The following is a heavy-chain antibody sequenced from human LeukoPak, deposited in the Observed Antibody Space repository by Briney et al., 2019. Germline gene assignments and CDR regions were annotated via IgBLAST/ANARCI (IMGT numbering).Heavy chain of an antibody. V-gene: IGHV4-34*01. CDR3: ARGLRK. CDR1: GGSFSGYY. CDR2: INHSGST. Sequence: PSETLSLTCAVYGGSFSGYYWSWIRQPPGKGLEWIGEINHSGSTNYNPSLKSRVTISVDTSKNQFSLKLSSVTAADTAVYYCARGLRKWGQGTLVTVFS. J-gene: IGHJ4*02.